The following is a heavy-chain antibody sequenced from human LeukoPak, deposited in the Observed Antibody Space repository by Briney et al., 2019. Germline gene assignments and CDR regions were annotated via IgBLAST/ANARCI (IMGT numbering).Heavy chain of an antibody. CDR2: ISYSGST. CDR1: GGSLVSTTFY. CDR3: ARRRVAGTEADY. V-gene: IGHV4-39*01. J-gene: IGHJ4*02. D-gene: IGHD6-19*01. Sequence: SETLSLTCTVSGGSLVSTTFYWDLIRQPPGKGLEWIGSISYSGSTYHNPSLKSRVTISVDTSKNQFSLKLSSVTAADTAVYYCARRRVAGTEADYWGQGTLVTVSS.